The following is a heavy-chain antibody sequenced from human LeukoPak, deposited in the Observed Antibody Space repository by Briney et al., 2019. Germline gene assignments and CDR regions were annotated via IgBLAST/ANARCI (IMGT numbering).Heavy chain of an antibody. CDR1: GGSFSGYY. D-gene: IGHD3-10*01. V-gene: IGHV4-34*01. CDR3: ARGRITMVRGVRRNWFDP. J-gene: IGHJ5*02. CDR2: INHSGST. Sequence: PSETLSLTCAVYGGSFSGYYWSWIRQPPGKGLEWIGEINHSGSTNYNPSLKSRVTISVDTSKNQFSLKLSSVTAADTAVYYCARGRITMVRGVRRNWFDPWGQGTLVTVSS.